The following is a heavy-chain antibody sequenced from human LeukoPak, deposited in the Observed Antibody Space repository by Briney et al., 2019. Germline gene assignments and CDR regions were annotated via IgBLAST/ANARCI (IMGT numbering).Heavy chain of an antibody. D-gene: IGHD3-9*01. CDR3: ARDGGYDTQFDP. V-gene: IGHV4-4*02. Sequence: PSGTLSLTCAVSGGSISSSDWWSWVRQPPGKGLEWIGEIYHSGSTNYNPSLKSRVTISVDTSKNQFSLKLSSVTAADTAVYYCARDGGYDTQFDPWGQGTLVTVSS. CDR2: IYHSGST. J-gene: IGHJ5*02. CDR1: GGSISSSDW.